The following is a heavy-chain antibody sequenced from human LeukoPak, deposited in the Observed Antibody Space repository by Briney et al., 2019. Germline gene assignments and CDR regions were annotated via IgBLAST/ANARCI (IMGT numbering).Heavy chain of an antibody. CDR1: GYTFTGYY. Sequence: ASVKVSCKASGYTFTGYYMHWVRQAPGQGLEWMGWINPNSGGTNYAQKFQGWVTMTRDTSISTAYMELSRLRSEDTAVYYCAADEYDILTGYLYYGMDVWGQGTTVTVSS. CDR3: AADEYDILTGYLYYGMDV. V-gene: IGHV1-2*04. J-gene: IGHJ6*02. CDR2: INPNSGGT. D-gene: IGHD3-9*01.